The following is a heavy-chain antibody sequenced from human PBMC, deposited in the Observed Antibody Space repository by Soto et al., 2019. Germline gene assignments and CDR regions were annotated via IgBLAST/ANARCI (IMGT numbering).Heavy chain of an antibody. CDR3: ATAPYSSRSSGFDY. D-gene: IGHD6-19*01. Sequence: EVQLVESGGGLVQPGGSLRLSCAASGLTFSSYWMHWVRQAPGKGLVWVSRISTDGSVTTYADSVKGRFTISRDNAKNTLYLQMNSLRTEDTPVYSCATAPYSSRSSGFDYWRQGTLVTLSS. CDR1: GLTFSSYW. CDR2: ISTDGSVT. J-gene: IGHJ4*02. V-gene: IGHV3-74*01.